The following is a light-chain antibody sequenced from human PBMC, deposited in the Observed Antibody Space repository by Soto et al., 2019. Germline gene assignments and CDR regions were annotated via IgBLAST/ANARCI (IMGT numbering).Light chain of an antibody. CDR3: MQGTHWPIT. Sequence: DVVMTQPPLSLPVTLGQPASISCSSNQSLVHSDGIAYFSWFQQRPGRSPRRLIYKVSNRDSGVPARFSGSGSGTDFALKISRVEAEDVGVYYCMQGTHWPITFGQGTRLEIK. CDR1: QSLVHSDGIAY. CDR2: KVS. J-gene: IGKJ5*01. V-gene: IGKV2-30*02.